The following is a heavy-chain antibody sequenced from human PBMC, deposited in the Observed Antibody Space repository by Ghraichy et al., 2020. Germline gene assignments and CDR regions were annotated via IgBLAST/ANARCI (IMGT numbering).Heavy chain of an antibody. CDR1: GFTFSSYS. CDR2: ISSSSSYI. V-gene: IGHV3-21*01. Sequence: GGSLRLSCAASGFTFSSYSMNWVRQAPGKGLEWVSSISSSSSYIYYADSVKGRFTISRDNAKNSLYLQMNSLRAEDTAVYYCARETSLLHFDYWGQGTLVTVSS. CDR3: ARETSLLHFDY. J-gene: IGHJ4*02. D-gene: IGHD6-6*01.